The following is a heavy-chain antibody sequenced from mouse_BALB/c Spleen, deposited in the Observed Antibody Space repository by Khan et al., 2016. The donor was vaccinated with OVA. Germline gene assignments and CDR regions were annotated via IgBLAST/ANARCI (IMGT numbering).Heavy chain of an antibody. D-gene: IGHD2-14*01. J-gene: IGHJ3*01. Sequence: EVQLQESGGGLVQPGGSLKLSCAASGFDFSRYWMSWVRPAPGKGLEWIGEINPDSSTINYTPSLKDKFIISRDNAKNTLYLQMSKVRSEDTALYYCARPYRYDGRAWFAYWGQGTLVTVSA. CDR3: ARPYRYDGRAWFAY. V-gene: IGHV4-1*02. CDR1: GFDFSRYW. CDR2: INPDSSTI.